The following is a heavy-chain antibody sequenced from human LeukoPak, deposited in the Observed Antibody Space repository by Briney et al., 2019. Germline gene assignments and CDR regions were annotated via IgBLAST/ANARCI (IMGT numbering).Heavy chain of an antibody. V-gene: IGHV4-39*07. CDR2: INHSGST. Sequence: SETLSLTCTVSGGSISSSSYYWSWIRQPPGKGLEWIGEINHSGSTNYNPSLKSRVTISVDTSKNQFSLKLSSVTAADTAVYYCARKVPMVRGAFDIWGQGTMVTVSS. D-gene: IGHD3-10*01. CDR3: ARKVPMVRGAFDI. CDR1: GGSISSSSYY. J-gene: IGHJ3*02.